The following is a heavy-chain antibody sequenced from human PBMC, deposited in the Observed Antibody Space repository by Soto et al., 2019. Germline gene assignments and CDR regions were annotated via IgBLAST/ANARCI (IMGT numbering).Heavy chain of an antibody. D-gene: IGHD4-17*01. J-gene: IGHJ5*02. Sequence: QLQLQESGSGLVKPSQTLSLTCAVSGGSISSGGYSWSWIRQPPGKGLEWIGYIYHSGSTYYNPXLKSRVTISVXXSXNXXSLKLSSVTAADTAVYYCARDRADYGDYFRGWFDPWGQGTLVTVSS. CDR3: ARDRADYGDYFRGWFDP. CDR2: IYHSGST. V-gene: IGHV4-30-2*01. CDR1: GGSISSGGYS.